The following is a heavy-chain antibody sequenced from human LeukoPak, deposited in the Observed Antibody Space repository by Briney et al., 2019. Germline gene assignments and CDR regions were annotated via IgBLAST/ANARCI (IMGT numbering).Heavy chain of an antibody. Sequence: PGGSLRLSCAASGFTFSSYSMNWVRQAPGKGLEWVSSISSSSSYIYYADSVKGRFTISRDNAKNSLYLQMNSLRAEDTAVYYCARYIAAAGTVGYWGQGTLVTVSS. CDR1: GFTFSSYS. J-gene: IGHJ4*02. CDR3: ARYIAAAGTVGY. V-gene: IGHV3-21*01. CDR2: ISSSSSYI. D-gene: IGHD6-13*01.